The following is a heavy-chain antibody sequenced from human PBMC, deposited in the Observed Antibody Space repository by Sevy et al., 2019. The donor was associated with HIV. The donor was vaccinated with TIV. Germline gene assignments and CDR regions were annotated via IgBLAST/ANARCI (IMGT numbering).Heavy chain of an antibody. J-gene: IGHJ5*02. CDR2: IKGKIYHGTI. Sequence: GGSLRLSCAASGFTFSNAWMSWVRQAPGKGLEWVGRIKGKIYHGTIDYAEPVKCRFSISRDDSKNTLYLQMNSLKTEDTAVYYCTTATWSQEDYYNSWGQGTLVTVSS. CDR3: TTATWSQEDYYNS. CDR1: GFTFSNAW. D-gene: IGHD3-10*01. V-gene: IGHV3-15*01.